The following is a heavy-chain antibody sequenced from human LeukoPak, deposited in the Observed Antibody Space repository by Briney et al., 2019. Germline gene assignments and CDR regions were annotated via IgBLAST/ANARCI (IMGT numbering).Heavy chain of an antibody. CDR2: ISGSGGST. CDR1: GFTFSSYA. D-gene: IGHD2-15*01. V-gene: IGHV3-23*01. CDR3: AKASTGYCSGGSCYSFDY. J-gene: IGHJ4*02. Sequence: GGSLRLSCAASGFTFSSYAMSWVRQAPGKGLEWVSAISGSGGSTYYADSVKGRFTISRDNSKNTLYLQMNSLRAEDTAVYYRAKASTGYCSGGSCYSFDYWGQGTLVTVSS.